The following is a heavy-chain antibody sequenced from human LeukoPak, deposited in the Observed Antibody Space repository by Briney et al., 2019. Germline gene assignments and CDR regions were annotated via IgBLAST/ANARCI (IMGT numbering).Heavy chain of an antibody. CDR1: GGSFSGYY. CDR2: INHSGST. J-gene: IGHJ4*02. V-gene: IGHV4-34*01. Sequence: SETLSLTCAVYGGSFSGYYWSWIREPPGKGLEWIWEINHSGSTNYNPSLKSRVTISVDTSKNQFSLKLSSVTAADTAVYYCAGAPITIFGVVRRGYFDYWGQGTVVSVFS. CDR3: AGAPITIFGVVRRGYFDY. D-gene: IGHD3-3*01.